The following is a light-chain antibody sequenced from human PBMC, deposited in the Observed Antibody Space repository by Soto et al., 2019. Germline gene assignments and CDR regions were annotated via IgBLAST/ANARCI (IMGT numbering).Light chain of an antibody. V-gene: IGKV3-15*01. Sequence: EIVMTQSPATLSVSPGERATLSCTASQSVSSNLARYQQKPGQAPRLLIYGASTRATGIPARFSGSGCGTEFTLTISSLESADFAVSYFQQYNNWSYTFGQGAKLESK. CDR1: QSVSSN. J-gene: IGKJ2*01. CDR3: QQYNNWSYT. CDR2: GAS.